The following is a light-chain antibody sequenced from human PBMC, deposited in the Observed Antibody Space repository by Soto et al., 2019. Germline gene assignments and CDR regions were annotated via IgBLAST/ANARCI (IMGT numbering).Light chain of an antibody. CDR3: SSYSSSSTLQV. CDR1: SSDVGGSKY. V-gene: IGLV2-14*01. Sequence: QSVLTQPPSASGSPGQSVSISCSGGSSDVGGSKYVSWYQQLPGKAPKLVIYELSNRPSGISNRSSGSKSGNTASLTISGLQAEDEADYYCSSYSSSSTLQVFGGGTKVTVL. CDR2: ELS. J-gene: IGLJ3*02.